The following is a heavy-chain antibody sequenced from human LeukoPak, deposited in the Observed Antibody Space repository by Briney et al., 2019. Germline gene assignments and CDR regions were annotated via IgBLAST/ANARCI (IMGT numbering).Heavy chain of an antibody. Sequence: PSETLSLTCSVSGGSISSGRYYWTWIRQPAGKGLEWIGRLYTNDNTNYDPSLKSRVSISVDTSKSQFYLQLTSVTAADTAVYFCARGVVTDDYYMDVWGKGITVIVSS. CDR2: LYTNDNT. J-gene: IGHJ6*03. D-gene: IGHD2-21*02. V-gene: IGHV4-61*02. CDR1: GGSISSGRYY. CDR3: ARGVVTDDYYMDV.